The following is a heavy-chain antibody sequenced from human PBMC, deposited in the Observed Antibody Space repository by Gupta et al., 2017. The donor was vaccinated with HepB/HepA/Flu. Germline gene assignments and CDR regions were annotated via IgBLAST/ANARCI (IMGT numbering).Heavy chain of an antibody. V-gene: IGHV5-51*01. J-gene: IGHJ6*03. CDR3: ARHKGYSYGYSEDYYYYMDV. CDR2: IYHGDSDT. D-gene: IGHD5-18*01. CDR1: GYSFTSYW. Sequence: EVQLVQSGAEVKKPGESLKISCKGSGYSFTSYWIGWVRQMPGKGLEWMGIIYHGDSDTRYSPSFQGQVTSSADKSISTAYLQWSSLKASDTAMYYCARHKGYSYGYSEDYYYYMDVWGKGNTVTVSS.